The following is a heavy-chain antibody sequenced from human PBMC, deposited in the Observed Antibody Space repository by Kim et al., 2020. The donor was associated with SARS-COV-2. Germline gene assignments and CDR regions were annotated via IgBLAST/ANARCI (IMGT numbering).Heavy chain of an antibody. V-gene: IGHV3-48*03. CDR2: ISSSGSTI. D-gene: IGHD7-27*01. CDR1: GFTFSSYE. Sequence: GGSLRLSCAASGFTFSSYEMNWVRQAPGKGLEWVSYISSSGSTIYYADSVKGRFTISRDNAKNSLYLQMNSLRAEDTAVYYCALHFNWGSSLTDYWGQGTLVTVSS. CDR3: ALHFNWGSSLTDY. J-gene: IGHJ4*02.